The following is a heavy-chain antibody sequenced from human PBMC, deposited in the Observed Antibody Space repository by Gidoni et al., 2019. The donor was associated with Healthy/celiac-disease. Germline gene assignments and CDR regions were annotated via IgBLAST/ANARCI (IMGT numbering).Heavy chain of an antibody. D-gene: IGHD3-9*01. J-gene: IGHJ4*02. V-gene: IGHV3-30-3*01. CDR1: GFPFSSYA. CDR2: ISYDGSNK. Sequence: QVQLVESGGGVVQPGRSLRLSCAASGFPFSSYAMHWVRQAPGKGLEWVAVISYDGSNKYYADSVKGRFTISRDNSKNTLYLQMNSLRAEDTAVYYCARDSNDILTGYYRAADYWGQGTLVTVSS. CDR3: ARDSNDILTGYYRAADY.